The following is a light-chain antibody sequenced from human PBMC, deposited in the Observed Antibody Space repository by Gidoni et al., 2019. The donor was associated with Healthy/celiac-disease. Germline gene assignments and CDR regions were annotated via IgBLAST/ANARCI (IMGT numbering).Light chain of an antibody. J-gene: IGKJ1*01. V-gene: IGKV3-15*01. CDR1: QSVSSN. CDR3: QQYNNWPPWT. CDR2: GAS. Sequence: IVITQSPATLSVSPGERATLSCRASQSVSSNLAWYQQKPGQAPRLLIYGASTRATGIPARFSGRGSGTEFTLTISSLQSEDFAVYYCQQYNNWPPWTFGQGTKVEIK.